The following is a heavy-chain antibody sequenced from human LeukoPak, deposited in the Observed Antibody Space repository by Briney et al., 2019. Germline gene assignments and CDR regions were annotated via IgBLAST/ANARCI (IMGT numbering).Heavy chain of an antibody. CDR3: ARGGAPKRERHSYYYYYYMDV. D-gene: IGHD5-12*01. V-gene: IGHV1-18*01. CDR2: ISAYNGNT. CDR1: GYTFTSYG. Sequence: GASVKVSCKASGYTFTSYGIGWVRQAPGQGLEWMGWISAYNGNTNYAQKLQGRVTMTTDTSTSTAYMELRSLRSDDTAVYYCARGGAPKRERHSYYYYYYMDVWGKGTTVTVSS. J-gene: IGHJ6*03.